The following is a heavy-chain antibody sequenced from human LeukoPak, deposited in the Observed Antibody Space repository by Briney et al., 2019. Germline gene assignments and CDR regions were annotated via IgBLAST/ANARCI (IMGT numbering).Heavy chain of an antibody. CDR3: ARVGWFDAFDI. CDR1: GGSISRYY. CDR2: IYYSGST. D-gene: IGHD6-19*01. V-gene: IGHV4-59*01. Sequence: SETLSLTCTVSGGSISRYYWSWVRQPPGKGREWSGDIYYSGSTNYNPSLKSRGTISVDTCKNQSSLKLSSVTAADTAVYYCARVGWFDAFDIWGQGTMVTVSS. J-gene: IGHJ3*02.